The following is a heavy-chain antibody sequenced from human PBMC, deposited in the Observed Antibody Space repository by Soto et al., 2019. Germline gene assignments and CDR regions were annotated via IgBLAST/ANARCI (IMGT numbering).Heavy chain of an antibody. CDR3: ARDHPYSSTWKGDHYYGMDV. CDR2: ISYDGSTK. D-gene: IGHD6-13*01. CDR1: GFTFSTYA. V-gene: IGHV3-30-3*01. J-gene: IGHJ6*02. Sequence: QVQLVDSGGGVVQPGRSLRLSCAASGFTFSTYAMHWVRQAPGKGLEWVAVISYDGSTKYYADSVKGRFTCSRDNSKNTLYLQMNSLRAEDTAVYFCARDHPYSSTWKGDHYYGMDVWGQGTTVTVSS.